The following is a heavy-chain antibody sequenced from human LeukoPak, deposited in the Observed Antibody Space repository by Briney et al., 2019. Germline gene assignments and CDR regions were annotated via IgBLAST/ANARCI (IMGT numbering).Heavy chain of an antibody. Sequence: GGSLRFSCAASGFTFSTYSMTGFRQAPGKGLEWVSSISSSSSYIYYADSVKGRFAISRDNAKNTLYLQMNSLRAEDTAVCYCARAKITLWLRGGPNWFDPWGQGTLVTVSS. D-gene: IGHD5-18*01. CDR1: GFTFSTYS. CDR3: ARAKITLWLRGGPNWFDP. CDR2: ISSSSSYI. V-gene: IGHV3-21*01. J-gene: IGHJ5*02.